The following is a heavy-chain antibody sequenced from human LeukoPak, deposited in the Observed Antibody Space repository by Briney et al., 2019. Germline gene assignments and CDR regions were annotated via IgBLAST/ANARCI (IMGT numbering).Heavy chain of an antibody. D-gene: IGHD6-13*01. CDR3: AKVEQHPGYMDV. CDR2: ISGSGGRT. Sequence: GGSLRLSCAASGFTFSSYAMSWVRPAPGKGLEWVSAISGSGGRTYYADSVKGRFPISRDNSKNTLYLQMNSQRAEDTAVYYCAKVEQHPGYMDVWGKGTTVTVSS. V-gene: IGHV3-23*01. J-gene: IGHJ6*03. CDR1: GFTFSSYA.